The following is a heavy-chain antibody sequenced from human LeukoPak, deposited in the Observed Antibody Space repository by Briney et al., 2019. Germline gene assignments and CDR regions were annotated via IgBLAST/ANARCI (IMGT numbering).Heavy chain of an antibody. CDR1: GGSISSYS. CDR2: IYISGST. CDR3: ARVESGGYDQSYYYYYMDV. Sequence: SETLSLTCTVSGGSISSYSWSWIRQPAGKGLEWIGRIYISGSTSYTPSLKSRVTISVDKSKNQFSLKLSSVTAADTAVYYCARVESGGYDQSYYYYYMDVWGTGTTVTVSS. V-gene: IGHV4-4*07. J-gene: IGHJ6*03. D-gene: IGHD5-12*01.